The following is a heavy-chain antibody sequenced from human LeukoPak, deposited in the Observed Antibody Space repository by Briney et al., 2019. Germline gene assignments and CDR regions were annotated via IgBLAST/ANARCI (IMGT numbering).Heavy chain of an antibody. D-gene: IGHD1-1*01. CDR3: ARRSAHATTGSDY. J-gene: IGHJ4*02. V-gene: IGHV4-34*01. CDR2: INHSGST. Sequence: SETLSLTCAVYGGAFSGYYWSWIRQPPGKGLEWIGEINHSGSTDYNPSLKSRVTMSVDTSKNQFSLRLSSVTAADTAVYYCARRSAHATTGSDYWGQGTLVTVSS. CDR1: GGAFSGYY.